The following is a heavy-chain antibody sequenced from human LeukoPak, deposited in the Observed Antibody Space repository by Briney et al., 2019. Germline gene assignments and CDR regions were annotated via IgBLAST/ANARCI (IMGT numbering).Heavy chain of an antibody. Sequence: SETLSLTCTVSGGSISSYYWSWTRQPPGKVLEWIGYIYYLGSTNYNPSLKSRVTIPLDTSKNQFSLKLSSVTAADTAVYYCARYGSGIDYWGQGTLVTVSS. CDR2: IYYLGST. V-gene: IGHV4-59*01. J-gene: IGHJ4*02. CDR1: GGSISSYY. CDR3: ARYGSGIDY. D-gene: IGHD3-10*01.